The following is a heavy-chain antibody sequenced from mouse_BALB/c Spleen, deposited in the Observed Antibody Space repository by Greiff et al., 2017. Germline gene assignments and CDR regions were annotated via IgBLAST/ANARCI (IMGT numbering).Heavy chain of an antibody. CDR2: ISSGGST. D-gene: IGHD1-1*01. Sequence: DVKLVESGGGLVKPGGSLKLSCAASGFTFSSYAMSWVRQTPEKRLEWVASISSGGSTYYPDSVKGRFTISRDNARNILYLQMSSLRSEDTAMYYCARERDYYGSSYVYFDYWGQGTTLTVSS. CDR1: GFTFSSYA. CDR3: ARERDYYGSSYVYFDY. J-gene: IGHJ2*01. V-gene: IGHV5-6-5*01.